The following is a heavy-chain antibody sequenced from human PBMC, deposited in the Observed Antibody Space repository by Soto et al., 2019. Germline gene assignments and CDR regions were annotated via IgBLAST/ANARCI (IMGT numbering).Heavy chain of an antibody. V-gene: IGHV4-39*01. Sequence: SETLSLTCNVSGGSISSSPDSWGWIRQAPGKGLEWIATLTFSGSAYYNPSLRSRVTISADTSKTQSSLSLSSVTAADTAVYYCARHAVYSSTWGGWFDPWGQGTLVTVSS. D-gene: IGHD6-19*01. CDR3: ARHAVYSSTWGGWFDP. CDR2: LTFSGSA. J-gene: IGHJ5*02. CDR1: GGSISSSPDS.